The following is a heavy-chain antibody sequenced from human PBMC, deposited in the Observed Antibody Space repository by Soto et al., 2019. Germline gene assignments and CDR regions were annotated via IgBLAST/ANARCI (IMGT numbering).Heavy chain of an antibody. D-gene: IGHD2-21*02. CDR2: IHCSGSV. V-gene: IGHV4-30-4*01. Sequence: QVQLQESGPGLVRPSQTLSLTCTVSGGSISYDHYHWTWIRQPPGKGLEWIGYIHCSGSVFYNPSSRSRLSMSVDTSKNLFTLKLSSVTAADTAVYFCVREDDGGDRDYYGLDVWGQGTTVTVSS. CDR3: VREDDGGDRDYYGLDV. CDR1: GGSISYDHYH. J-gene: IGHJ6*02.